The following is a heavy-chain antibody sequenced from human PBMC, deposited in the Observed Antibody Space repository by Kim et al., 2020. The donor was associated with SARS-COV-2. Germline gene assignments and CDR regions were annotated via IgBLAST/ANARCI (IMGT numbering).Heavy chain of an antibody. D-gene: IGHD1-26*01. J-gene: IGHJ4*02. V-gene: IGHV3-74*01. Sequence: GGSLRLSCAASGFTFGNYWMHWVRQAPGKGLVWVSHINRDGSSSGYADSVEGRFTISRDNAKNTLYLQMNSLRAGDSAVYYCVRDDRWDLLYDYWGQGTQVTVSS. CDR2: INRDGSSS. CDR3: VRDDRWDLLYDY. CDR1: GFTFGNYW.